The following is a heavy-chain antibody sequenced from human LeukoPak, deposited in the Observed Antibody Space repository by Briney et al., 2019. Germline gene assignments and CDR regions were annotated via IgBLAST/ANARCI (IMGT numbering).Heavy chain of an antibody. D-gene: IGHD2-2*01. CDR3: ARGLWGRVVPAAISFYYYYYMDV. Sequence: ASVKVSCKASGYTFTGYYMHWVRQAPGQGLEWMGWINPNSGGTNYAQKFQGRVTMTRNTSISTAYMELSSLRSEDTAVYYCARGLWGRVVPAAISFYYYYYMDVWGKGTTVTVSS. J-gene: IGHJ6*03. CDR2: INPNSGGT. V-gene: IGHV1-2*02. CDR1: GYTFTGYY.